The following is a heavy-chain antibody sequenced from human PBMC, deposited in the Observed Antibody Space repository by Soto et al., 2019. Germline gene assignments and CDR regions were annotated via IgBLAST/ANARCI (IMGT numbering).Heavy chain of an antibody. V-gene: IGHV3-48*01. CDR2: ISSSSNTI. CDR1: GFIFSSYS. J-gene: IGHJ5*02. Sequence: EVQLVESGGGLVQPGGSLRLSCAASGFIFSSYSMNWVRQAPGKGLEWVSYISSSSNTIYYADSVKGRFTISRDNAKNSLYLQMNSLRAADTVVYYCARVEHLPTQGFEPWGQGTLVTVSS. CDR3: ARVEHLPTQGFEP.